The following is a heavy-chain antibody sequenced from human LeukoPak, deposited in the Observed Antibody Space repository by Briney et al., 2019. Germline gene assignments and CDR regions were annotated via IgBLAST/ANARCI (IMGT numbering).Heavy chain of an antibody. CDR3: ARIQRGVVNAFDI. D-gene: IGHD3-16*02. CDR1: GYTFTNYY. Sequence: GASVKVSCKASGYTFTNYYMHWVRQAPGQGREWMGLINPSGGTTSYAQKFQGRVTMTRETSTSTVYMELSSLRSEDTAVYFCARIQRGVVNAFDIWGQRTMVTVSS. J-gene: IGHJ3*02. V-gene: IGHV1-46*01. CDR2: INPSGGTT.